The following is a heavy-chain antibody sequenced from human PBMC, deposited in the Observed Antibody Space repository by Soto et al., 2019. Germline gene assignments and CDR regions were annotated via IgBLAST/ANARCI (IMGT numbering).Heavy chain of an antibody. CDR2: INPSGGST. D-gene: IGHD6-19*01. V-gene: IGHV1-46*01. CDR3: ARPLRAVAGQYYYSYGMDV. Sequence: ASVKVSCKASGYTFTSYYMHWVRQAPGQGLEWMGIINPSGGSTSYAQKFQGRVTMTRDTSTSTVYMELSSLRSEDTAVYYCARPLRAVAGQYYYSYGMDVWGQGPTVTVSS. J-gene: IGHJ6*02. CDR1: GYTFTSYY.